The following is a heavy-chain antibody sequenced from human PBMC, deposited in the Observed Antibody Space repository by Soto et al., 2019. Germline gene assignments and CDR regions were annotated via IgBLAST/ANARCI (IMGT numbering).Heavy chain of an antibody. Sequence: QVQLQESGPGLVKPLQTLSLTCTVSGDSLSSDNYYWSWIRQPPGKGLEWIGYIYYRGNTYYNPSHRTRATISVDTSNSHISLKLNSVTVADTAVYYCARTYSCYAYNYFDPWGQGTLVTVSS. V-gene: IGHV4-30-4*01. J-gene: IGHJ5*02. CDR1: GDSLSSDNYY. CDR3: ARTYSCYAYNYFDP. CDR2: IYYRGNT. D-gene: IGHD5-12*01.